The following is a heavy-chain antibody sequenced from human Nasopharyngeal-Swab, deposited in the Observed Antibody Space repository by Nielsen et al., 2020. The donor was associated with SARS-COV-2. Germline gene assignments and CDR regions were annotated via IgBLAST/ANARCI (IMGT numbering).Heavy chain of an antibody. CDR2: MNPNSGNT. Sequence: ASVKVSCKASGYTFTSYDINWVRQATGQGLEWMGWMNPNSGNTGYAQKFQGRVTMTRNTSISTAYMELSSLRSEDTAVYYCARDTGMSYYYYYGMDVWGQGTTVTVSS. J-gene: IGHJ6*02. CDR1: GYTFTSYD. V-gene: IGHV1-8*01. CDR3: ARDTGMSYYYYYGMDV. D-gene: IGHD1-14*01.